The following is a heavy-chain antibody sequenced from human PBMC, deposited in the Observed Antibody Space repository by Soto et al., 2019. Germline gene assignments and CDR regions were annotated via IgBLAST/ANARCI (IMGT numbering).Heavy chain of an antibody. V-gene: IGHV1-18*04. CDR2: KSVYNGNT. D-gene: IGHD3-22*01. CDR1: VYTFPSYG. Sequence: ASVKVSCQGSVYTFPSYGINSVRQAPGQGLEWMGLKSVYNGNTNNAQKLQGRVTMTTDTSTSTAYMELMSLRFDDTAVYYCATWLPYDSSGYYCPNLSFDLWGRGTLVTVSS. J-gene: IGHJ2*01. CDR3: ATWLPYDSSGYYCPNLSFDL.